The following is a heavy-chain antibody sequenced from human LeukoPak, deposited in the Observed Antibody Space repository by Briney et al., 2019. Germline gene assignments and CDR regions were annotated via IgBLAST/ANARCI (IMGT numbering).Heavy chain of an antibody. V-gene: IGHV4-61*02. J-gene: IGHJ3*02. CDR2: IYNIGNT. CDR1: GGSISSGGYF. Sequence: SETLSLTCTVSGGSISSGGYFWSWIRQPAGKGLEWIGRIYNIGNTNYNPSLRSRVTISVDTSKNQFSLKLSSVSAADTAVYYCARVRESVIWGQGQWSPSLQ. D-gene: IGHD3-10*01. CDR3: ARVRESVI.